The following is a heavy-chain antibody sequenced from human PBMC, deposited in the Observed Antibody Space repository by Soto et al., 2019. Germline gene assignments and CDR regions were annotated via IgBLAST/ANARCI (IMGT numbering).Heavy chain of an antibody. CDR2: INPIFGTP. CDR3: AREGRLFDY. Sequence: QVQLVQSGAEVQRPGSSVKVSCKASGGTFSSYAISWVRQAPGQGLEWMGGINPIFGTPHYAQKYQGRVTITADTFTNTAYMELSRLTSDDTAVSFCAREGRLFDYGGQGTLVTVSS. V-gene: IGHV1-69*06. J-gene: IGHJ4*02. CDR1: GGTFSSYA.